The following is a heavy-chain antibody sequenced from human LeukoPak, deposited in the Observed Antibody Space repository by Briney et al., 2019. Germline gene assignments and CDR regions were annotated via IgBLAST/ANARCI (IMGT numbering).Heavy chain of an antibody. CDR3: ARRGRDGYNIFDY. V-gene: IGHV3-30-3*01. CDR2: ISYDGSNK. CDR1: GFTFSSYA. Sequence: GRSLRLSCAASGFTFSSYAMHWVRQAPGKGLEWVAVISYDGSNKYYADSVKGRFTISRDNSKNTLYLQMNSLRAEDTAVYYCARRGRDGYNIFDYWGQGTLVTVSS. J-gene: IGHJ4*02. D-gene: IGHD5-24*01.